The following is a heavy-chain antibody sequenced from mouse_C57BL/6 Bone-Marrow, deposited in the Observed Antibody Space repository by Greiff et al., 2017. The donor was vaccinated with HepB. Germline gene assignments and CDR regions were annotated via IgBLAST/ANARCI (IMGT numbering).Heavy chain of an antibody. CDR2: ISDGGSYT. D-gene: IGHD4-1*01. V-gene: IGHV5-4*03. Sequence: EVKLQESGGGLVKPGGSLKLSCAASGFTFSSYAMSWVRQTPEKRLEWVATISDGGSYTYYPDNVKGRFTISRDNAKNNLYLQMSHLKSEDTAMYYCARKLGAYWGQGTLVTVSA. CDR1: GFTFSSYA. CDR3: ARKLGAY. J-gene: IGHJ3*01.